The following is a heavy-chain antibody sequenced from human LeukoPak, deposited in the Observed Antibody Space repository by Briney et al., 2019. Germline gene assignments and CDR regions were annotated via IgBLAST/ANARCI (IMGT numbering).Heavy chain of an antibody. CDR1: GGPISSYY. CDR3: ASSPRGLSTYYFDY. D-gene: IGHD3-16*02. V-gene: IGHV4-59*12. J-gene: IGHJ4*02. Sequence: PSETLSLTCTVSGGPISSYYWSWIRQPPGKGLEWIGYIYYSGSTNYNPSLKSRVTISVDTSKNQFSLKLSSVTAADTAVYYCASSPRGLSTYYFDYWGQGTLVTVSS. CDR2: IYYSGST.